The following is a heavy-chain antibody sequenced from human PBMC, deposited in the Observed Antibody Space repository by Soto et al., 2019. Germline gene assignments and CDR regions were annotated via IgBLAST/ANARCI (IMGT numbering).Heavy chain of an antibody. J-gene: IGHJ4*02. CDR2: ISYDGSNK. Sequence: QVQLVESGGGVVQPGRSLRLSCAASGFTFSSYAMHWVRQAPGKGLEWVAVISYDGSNKYYADSVKGRFTISRDNSKNTLYLQMNSLRAEDTAVYYCAREKRPYDYWGQGTLVTVSS. CDR1: GFTFSSYA. V-gene: IGHV3-30-3*01. CDR3: AREKRPYDY.